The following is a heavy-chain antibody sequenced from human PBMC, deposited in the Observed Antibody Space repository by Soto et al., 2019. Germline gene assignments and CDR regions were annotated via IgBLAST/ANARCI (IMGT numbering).Heavy chain of an antibody. J-gene: IGHJ4*02. V-gene: IGHV4-39*01. D-gene: IGHD3-22*01. Sequence: SSETLSLTCTVSGGSISSSSYYWGWIRQPPGKGLEWIGSIYYSGTTYYNASLKSRLTISVDTSKKQFSLKLSSVTAADTAVYYCARLLMDSSGYYSDYWGQGTLVTISS. CDR2: IYYSGTT. CDR3: ARLLMDSSGYYSDY. CDR1: GGSISSSSYY.